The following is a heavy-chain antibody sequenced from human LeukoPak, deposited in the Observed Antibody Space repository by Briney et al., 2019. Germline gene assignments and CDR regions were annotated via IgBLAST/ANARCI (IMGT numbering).Heavy chain of an antibody. J-gene: IGHJ1*01. CDR2: IIPIFGTA. CDR1: GYTFTVKF. D-gene: IGHD2-15*01. Sequence: VASVTVSFKASGYTFTVKFIHWVRQAPGQGLEWMGGIIPIFGTANYAQKFHGRVTITADESTSTAYMELSSLRSEDTAVYYCARDVRSGGSRGVRGPAEYFQHWGQGTLVTVSS. CDR3: ARDVRSGGSRGVRGPAEYFQH. V-gene: IGHV1-69*13.